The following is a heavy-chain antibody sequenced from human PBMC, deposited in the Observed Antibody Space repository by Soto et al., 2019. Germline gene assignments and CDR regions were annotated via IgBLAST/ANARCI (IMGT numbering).Heavy chain of an antibody. V-gene: IGHV1-8*01. CDR2: MNPNSGNT. CDR1: GYTFTSYD. CDR3: ARGPKTYYDILTGYYYYYYGMDV. Sequence: QVQLVQSGAEVKKPGASVKVSCKASGYTFTSYDINWVRQATGQGLEWMGWMNPNSGNTGYAQKFQGRVTLTRKTSISTPYMELISLRSEDTAVYYCARGPKTYYDILTGYYYYYYGMDVWGQGTTVTVSS. D-gene: IGHD3-9*01. J-gene: IGHJ6*02.